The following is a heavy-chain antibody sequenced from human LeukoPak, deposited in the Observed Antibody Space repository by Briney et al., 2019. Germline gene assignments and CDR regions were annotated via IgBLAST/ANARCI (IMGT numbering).Heavy chain of an antibody. CDR2: IYYSGST. CDR1: GGSISSSSYY. J-gene: IGHJ4*02. Sequence: KSSETLSLTCTVSGGSISSSSYYWGWIRQPPGKGLEWIGSIYYSGSTYYNPSLKSRVTISVDTSKNQFSLKLSSVTAADTAVYYCARKWSSSGFDYWGQGTLVTVSS. CDR3: ARKWSSSGFDY. V-gene: IGHV4-39*01. D-gene: IGHD3-22*01.